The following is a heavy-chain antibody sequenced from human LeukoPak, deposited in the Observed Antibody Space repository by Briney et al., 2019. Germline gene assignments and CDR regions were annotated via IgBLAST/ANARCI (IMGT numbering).Heavy chain of an antibody. V-gene: IGHV1-2*02. CDR2: INPNSGDT. D-gene: IGHD6-13*01. CDR3: TTERLQRRIAAAGTPFDY. Sequence: GASVKVSCKASGYTFTGYYIHWVRQAPGQGLEWMGWINPNSGDTNYAQKFQGRVTMARATSISTAFVELSRLTYDDTAVYYCTTERLQRRIAAAGTPFDYWGQGTLVTVSS. CDR1: GYTFTGYY. J-gene: IGHJ4*02.